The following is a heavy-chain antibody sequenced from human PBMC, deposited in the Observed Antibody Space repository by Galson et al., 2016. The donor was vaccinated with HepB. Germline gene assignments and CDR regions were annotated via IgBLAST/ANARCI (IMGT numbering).Heavy chain of an antibody. CDR1: GFIFDIDG. J-gene: IGHJ4*02. Sequence: SLRLSCAASGFIFDIDGVSWVRQAPGKGLEWVANMNQGGGEKYYVDSVKGRFTISRDNFKNSLYLQMNSLRAEDTAVYYCANHRGWGQGTLVTVSS. V-gene: IGHV3-7*03. CDR2: MNQGGGEK. CDR3: ANHRG. D-gene: IGHD1-14*01.